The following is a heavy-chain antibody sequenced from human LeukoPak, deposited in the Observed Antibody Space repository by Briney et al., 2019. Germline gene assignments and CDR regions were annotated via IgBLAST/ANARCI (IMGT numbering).Heavy chain of an antibody. V-gene: IGHV3-33*08. CDR3: ATDLEDAFDI. J-gene: IGHJ3*02. Sequence: PGGSLRLSCAASGFTFSNFWMHWVRQAPGKGLEWVAVIWYDGSNKYYADSVKGRFTISRDNSKNTLYLQMNSLRAEDTAVYYCATDLEDAFDIWGQGTMVTVSS. CDR1: GFTFSNFW. CDR2: IWYDGSNK. D-gene: IGHD1-1*01.